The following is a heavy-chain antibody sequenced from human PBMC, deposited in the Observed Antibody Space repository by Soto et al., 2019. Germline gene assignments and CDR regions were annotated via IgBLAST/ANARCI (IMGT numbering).Heavy chain of an antibody. D-gene: IGHD1-26*01. V-gene: IGHV1-8*01. J-gene: IGHJ4*02. CDR3: ARGVTAGVDY. CDR1: GYSFTGLD. CDR2: MEPSSGRT. Sequence: QVQLVQSGAEARVPGASVKVSCKASGYSFTGLDINWVRQATGQGLEWMGWMEPSSGRTGYAQKFKGRVTMTRDKSINTAYMELSSLTSDDTAFYYCARGVTAGVDYWGQGTLVTVSS.